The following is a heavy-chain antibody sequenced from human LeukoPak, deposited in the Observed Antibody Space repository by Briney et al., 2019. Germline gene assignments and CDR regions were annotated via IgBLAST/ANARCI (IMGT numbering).Heavy chain of an antibody. D-gene: IGHD6-19*01. V-gene: IGHV3-48*01. Sequence: HPGGTLRLSCAASGFTFSSYGMSWVRQAPGKGLEWVSYISGTSNTIYYADSVKGRFTISRDNAKNSLYLQVNSLRAEDTAIYYCARDLGSYSSGWYMGFDYWGQGTLVTVSS. J-gene: IGHJ4*02. CDR1: GFTFSSYG. CDR2: ISGTSNTI. CDR3: ARDLGSYSSGWYMGFDY.